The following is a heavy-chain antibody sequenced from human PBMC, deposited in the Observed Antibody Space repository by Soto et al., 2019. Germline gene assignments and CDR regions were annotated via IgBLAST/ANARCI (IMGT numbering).Heavy chain of an antibody. CDR3: ARGAADTAMVDS. J-gene: IGHJ4*02. V-gene: IGHV4-59*01. D-gene: IGHD5-18*01. CDR1: GGSTRSYY. CDR2: IFYSGST. Sequence: LETLSLTCTVSGGSTRSYYWTWIRQPPGKGLEWLGYIFYSGSTFYNPSLKSRVTISIHTSKSQFSLQLTSVTAADTAVYYCARGAADTAMVDSWGQGTLVTVSS.